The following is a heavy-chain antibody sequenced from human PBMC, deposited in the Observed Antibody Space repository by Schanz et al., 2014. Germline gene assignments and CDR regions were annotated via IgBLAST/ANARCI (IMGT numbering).Heavy chain of an antibody. V-gene: IGHV3-23*01. CDR2: ISGSGGST. CDR3: AKDPSHGDYDYYFDY. J-gene: IGHJ4*02. D-gene: IGHD3-22*01. Sequence: EVQLLDSGGGLVQPGGSLRLSCAASGFTFSTYAMSWVRQAPGKGLEWVSAISGSGGSTYYADSVKGRFTISRDNSKNTLYLQMNSQRAEDTAVYYCAKDPSHGDYDYYFDYWGQGTLVTVSS. CDR1: GFTFSTYA.